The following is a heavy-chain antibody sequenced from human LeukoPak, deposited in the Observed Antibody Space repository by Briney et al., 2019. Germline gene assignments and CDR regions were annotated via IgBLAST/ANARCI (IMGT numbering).Heavy chain of an antibody. Sequence: SVKVSCKASGYTFASHGISWVRQAPGQGLEWMGGIIPIFGTANYAQKFQGRVTITADESTSTAYMELSSLRSEDTAVYYCARGDVDYGSGSYPIDYWGQGTLVTVSS. J-gene: IGHJ4*02. D-gene: IGHD3-10*01. CDR3: ARGDVDYGSGSYPIDY. CDR2: IIPIFGTA. CDR1: GYTFASHG. V-gene: IGHV1-69*13.